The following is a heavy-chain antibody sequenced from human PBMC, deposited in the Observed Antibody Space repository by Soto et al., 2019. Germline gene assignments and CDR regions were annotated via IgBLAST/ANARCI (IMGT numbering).Heavy chain of an antibody. CDR2: IYYSGST. D-gene: IGHD6-13*01. J-gene: IGHJ5*02. CDR1: GGSISSGGYY. CDR3: ASTTGIAAAGLYNWFDP. V-gene: IGHV4-31*03. Sequence: PSETLSLTCTVSGGSISSGGYYWSWIRQHPGKGLEWIGYIYYSGSTYYNPSLKSRVTISVDTSKNQFSLKLSSVTAADTAVYYCASTTGIAAAGLYNWFDPWGQGTLVTVS.